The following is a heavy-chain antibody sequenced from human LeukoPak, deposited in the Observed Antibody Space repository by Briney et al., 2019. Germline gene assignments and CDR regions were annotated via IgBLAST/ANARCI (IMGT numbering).Heavy chain of an antibody. D-gene: IGHD3-10*01. J-gene: IGHJ4*02. Sequence: SETLSLTCTVSGGSISSYYWSWIRQPPGKGLEWIGYIYYSGSTNYNPFLKSRVTISVDTSKNQFSLKLSSVTAADTAVYYCARSHYPHYFDYWGQGTLVTVSS. CDR2: IYYSGST. V-gene: IGHV4-59*08. CDR1: GGSISSYY. CDR3: ARSHYPHYFDY.